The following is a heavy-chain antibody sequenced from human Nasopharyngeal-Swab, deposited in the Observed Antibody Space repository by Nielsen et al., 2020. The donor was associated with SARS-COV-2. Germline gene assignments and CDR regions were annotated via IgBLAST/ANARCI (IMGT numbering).Heavy chain of an antibody. CDR2: ISGSGGST. Sequence: GESLKISCAASGFPFSSYAMSWVRQAPGKGLESVSAISGSGGSTYYADSVKGRFTISRDNSKNTLYLQMNSLRAEDTAVYYCAKGGSAEWLAFSYYGMDVWGQGTTVTVSS. CDR3: AKGGSAEWLAFSYYGMDV. J-gene: IGHJ6*02. CDR1: GFPFSSYA. D-gene: IGHD6-19*01. V-gene: IGHV3-23*01.